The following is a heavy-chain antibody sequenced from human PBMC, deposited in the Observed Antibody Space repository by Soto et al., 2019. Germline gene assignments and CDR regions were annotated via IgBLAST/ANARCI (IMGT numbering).Heavy chain of an antibody. CDR3: ARDLSGWYAFDY. J-gene: IGHJ4*02. D-gene: IGHD6-19*01. CDR2: IYSGGST. Sequence: GGSLRLSCAASWFTVSSNYMSWVRQAPGKGLEWVSVIYSGGSTYYADSVKGRFTISRDNSKNTLYLQMNSLRAEDTAVYYCARDLSGWYAFDYWGQGSLVTVSS. CDR1: WFTVSSNY. V-gene: IGHV3-53*01.